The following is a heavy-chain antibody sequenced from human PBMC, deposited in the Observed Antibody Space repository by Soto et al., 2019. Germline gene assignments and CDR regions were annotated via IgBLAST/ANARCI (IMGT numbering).Heavy chain of an antibody. CDR1: GFTFSSYA. V-gene: IGHV3-23*01. Sequence: XGSLKLSCSAAGFTFSSYAMSWVRQAPGKGLEWVSLISGSGGSRYYADSVKGRFTISRDNSKNTLYLQMNSLRADDTAVYYCAKVMVKNWFDHWGQGTLVTVSS. CDR2: ISGSGGSR. J-gene: IGHJ5*02. D-gene: IGHD5-18*01. CDR3: AKVMVKNWFDH.